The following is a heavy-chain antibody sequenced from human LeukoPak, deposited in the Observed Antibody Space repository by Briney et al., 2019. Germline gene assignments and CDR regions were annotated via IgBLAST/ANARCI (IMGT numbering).Heavy chain of an antibody. CDR2: ISSRSSYI. J-gene: IGHJ4*02. D-gene: IGHD6-13*01. CDR1: GFTFSSYS. Sequence: GGSLRLSCAASGFTFSSYSMNWVRQAPGKGLEWVSSISSRSSYIDYADSLKGRFTISRDNAKNSLYLQMNSLRAEDTAVYYCAKDLIAAAQGGNYWGQGTLVTVSS. V-gene: IGHV3-21*04. CDR3: AKDLIAAAQGGNY.